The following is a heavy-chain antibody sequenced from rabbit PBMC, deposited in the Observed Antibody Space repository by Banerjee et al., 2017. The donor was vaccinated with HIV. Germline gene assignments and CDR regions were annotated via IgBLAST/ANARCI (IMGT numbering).Heavy chain of an antibody. Sequence: QEQLEESGGDLVKPGASLTLTCTASGISFSNKYVMCWVRQAPGKGLEWIGCINTSSGNTVYASWAKGRFTISKTSSNTVDLKMTSLTAADTATYFCARVVYAGYGYANDYFNLWGQGTLVTVS. CDR1: GISFSNKYV. J-gene: IGHJ4*01. CDR3: ARVVYAGYGYANDYFNL. V-gene: IGHV1S45*01. CDR2: INTSSGNT. D-gene: IGHD6-1*01.